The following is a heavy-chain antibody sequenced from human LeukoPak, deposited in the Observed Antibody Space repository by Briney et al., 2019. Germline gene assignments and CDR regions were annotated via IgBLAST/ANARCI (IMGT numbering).Heavy chain of an antibody. CDR3: ARDSGDRPQAVGYFFDY. J-gene: IGHJ4*02. CDR1: KFNFNSYG. Sequence: GGSLRLSCTTSKFNFNSYGMTWVRQAPGKGLEWVSSISGSGGSTQYAASVQGRFTISRDNSKNTLYLQMNSLRAEDTAVYYCARDSGDRPQAVGYFFDYWGQGSLVTVSS. D-gene: IGHD7-27*01. CDR2: ISGSGGST. V-gene: IGHV3-23*01.